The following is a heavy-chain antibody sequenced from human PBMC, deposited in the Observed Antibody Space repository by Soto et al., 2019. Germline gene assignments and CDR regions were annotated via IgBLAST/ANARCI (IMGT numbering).Heavy chain of an antibody. Sequence: TGGSLRLSCAASGFTFSNYWMHWVRQAPGKGLVWVSRINTAGSGISYADSVKGRFTISRDNAKNTLYLQMNSLRDEDTAVYYCVRVFDILTGSHYWFDPWGQGTLVTVSS. V-gene: IGHV3-74*01. J-gene: IGHJ5*02. CDR1: GFTFSNYW. CDR3: VRVFDILTGSHYWFDP. CDR2: INTAGSGI. D-gene: IGHD3-9*01.